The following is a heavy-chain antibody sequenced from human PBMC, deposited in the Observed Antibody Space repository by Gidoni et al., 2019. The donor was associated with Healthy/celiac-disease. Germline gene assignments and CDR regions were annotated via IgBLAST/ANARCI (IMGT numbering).Heavy chain of an antibody. CDR3: ARDFGGYSYGLRYYYYYGMDV. V-gene: IGHV3-21*01. J-gene: IGHJ6*02. CDR2: ISSSSRYI. Sequence: EVQLVESGGGLVKPGGSLRLSCAASGFTFSSYSMNWVRQAPGQGLEWVSSISSSSRYIYYADSVKGRFTISRDNAKNSLYLQMNSLRAEDTAVYYCARDFGGYSYGLRYYYYYGMDVWGQGTTVTVSS. CDR1: GFTFSSYS. D-gene: IGHD5-18*01.